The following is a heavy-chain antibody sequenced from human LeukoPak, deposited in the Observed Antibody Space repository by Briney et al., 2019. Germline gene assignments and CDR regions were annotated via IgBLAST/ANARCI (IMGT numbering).Heavy chain of an antibody. Sequence: GGSLRLSCAASGFTFSSYSMNWVRQAPGKGLEWVSSISSSSSYIYYADSVKGRFTISRDNAKNSLYLQMNSLRAEDTAVYYCAREPFDSSGYYYSDYWGQGTLVTVSS. CDR2: ISSSSSYI. V-gene: IGHV3-21*01. D-gene: IGHD3-22*01. J-gene: IGHJ4*02. CDR1: GFTFSSYS. CDR3: AREPFDSSGYYYSDY.